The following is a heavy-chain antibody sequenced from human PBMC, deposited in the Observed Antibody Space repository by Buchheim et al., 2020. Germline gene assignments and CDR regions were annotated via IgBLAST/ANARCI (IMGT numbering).Heavy chain of an antibody. CDR3: AKDMSDYYDSSGPGWFDP. J-gene: IGHJ5*02. D-gene: IGHD3-22*01. V-gene: IGHV3-30*18. Sequence: QVQLVESGGGVVQPGRSLRLSCAASGFTFSSYGMHWVRQAPGKGLEWVAVISYDGSNKYYADSVKGRFTISRDNSKNKQYLQMNSLRDEDTAVYYCAKDMSDYYDSSGPGWFDPWGQGTL. CDR2: ISYDGSNK. CDR1: GFTFSSYG.